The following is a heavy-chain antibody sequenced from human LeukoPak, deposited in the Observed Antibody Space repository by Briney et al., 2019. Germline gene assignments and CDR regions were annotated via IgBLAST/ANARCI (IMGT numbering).Heavy chain of an antibody. CDR2: IYYSGST. Sequence: SETLSHTCTVSGGSISSSSYYWGWIRQPPGKGLEWIGNIYYSGSTYYNPSLKSRVTISVDTSKNQFSLKLSSVTAADTAVYYCASGYDNSGYYYVPDYWGQGTLVTVSS. J-gene: IGHJ4*02. V-gene: IGHV4-39*01. CDR1: GGSISSSSYY. CDR3: ASGYDNSGYYYVPDY. D-gene: IGHD3-22*01.